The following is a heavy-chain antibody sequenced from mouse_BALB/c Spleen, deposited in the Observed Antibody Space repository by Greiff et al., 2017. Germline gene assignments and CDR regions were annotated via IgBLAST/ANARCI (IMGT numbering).Heavy chain of an antibody. V-gene: IGHV1-82*01. D-gene: IGHD1-1*01. CDR1: GYAFSSSW. CDR2: IYPGDGDT. CDR3: ARWDYYGSSSFAY. Sequence: VQLQQSGPELVKPGASVKISCKASGYAFSSSWMNWVKQRPGQGLEWIGRIYPGDGDTNYNGKFKGKATLTADKSSSTAYMQLSSLTSVDSAVYFCARWDYYGSSSFAYWGQGTLVTVSA. J-gene: IGHJ3*01.